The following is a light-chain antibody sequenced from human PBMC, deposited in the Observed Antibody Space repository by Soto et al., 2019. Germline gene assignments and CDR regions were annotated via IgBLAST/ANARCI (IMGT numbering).Light chain of an antibody. CDR1: QSISNY. Sequence: IQLTQSQSSLSASVGEGVPLTCLASQSISNYLNWYQQKPGKAPKLLIYAASSLQSGVPSRFSGSGSGTDFTLTISSLQPEDFATYYCQQSYSTLWTFGQGTKVDIK. J-gene: IGKJ1*01. CDR3: QQSYSTLWT. CDR2: AAS. V-gene: IGKV1-39*01.